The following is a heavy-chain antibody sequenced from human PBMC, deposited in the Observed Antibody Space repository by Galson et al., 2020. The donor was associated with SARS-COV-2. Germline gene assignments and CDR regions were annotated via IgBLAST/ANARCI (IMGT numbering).Heavy chain of an antibody. CDR2: ISSSGSTI. CDR3: ARDGPNKASTVTTRYYYYGMDV. D-gene: IGHD4-17*01. Sequence: NSGGSLRLSCAASGFTFSDYYMSWIRQAPGKGLEWVSYISSSGSTIYYADSVKGRFTISRDNAKNSLYLQMNSLRAEDTAVYYCARDGPNKASTVTTRYYYYGMDVWGQGTTVTVSS. J-gene: IGHJ6*02. V-gene: IGHV3-11*04. CDR1: GFTFSDYY.